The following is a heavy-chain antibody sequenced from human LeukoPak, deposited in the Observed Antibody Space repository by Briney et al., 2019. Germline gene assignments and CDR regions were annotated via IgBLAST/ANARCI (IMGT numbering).Heavy chain of an antibody. CDR1: GYTFTNYG. D-gene: IGHD3-3*01. J-gene: IGHJ4*02. CDR3: ARVPDDYDFWSGPFDY. V-gene: IGHV1-18*01. CDR2: ISAYSGNT. Sequence: GASVKVSCKASGYTFTNYGISWVRQAPGQGLEWMGWISAYSGNTNYAQNLQGRVTMTTDTSTSTAYMELRSLRSDDTAVYYCARVPDDYDFWSGPFDYWGRGTLVTVSS.